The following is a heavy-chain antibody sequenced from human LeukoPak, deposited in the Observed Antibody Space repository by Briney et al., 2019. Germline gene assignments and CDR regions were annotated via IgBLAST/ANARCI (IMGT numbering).Heavy chain of an antibody. J-gene: IGHJ6*02. CDR3: ARGLNYDLWSGHLYYPYYYGMDV. D-gene: IGHD3-3*01. CDR2: IYHSGST. V-gene: IGHV4-4*02. CDR1: GGSISSRNW. Sequence: PSETLSLTRAVSGGSISSRNWWSWVRQPPGKGLEWIGEIYHSGSTNYNPSLKSRVTISVDKSKNQFSLKLSSVTAADTAVYYCARGLNYDLWSGHLYYPYYYGMDVWGQGTTVTVSS.